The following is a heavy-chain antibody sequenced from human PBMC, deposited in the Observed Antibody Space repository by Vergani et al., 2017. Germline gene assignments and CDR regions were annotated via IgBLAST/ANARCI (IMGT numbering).Heavy chain of an antibody. V-gene: IGHV4-59*01. D-gene: IGHD2-21*02. CDR3: ARNPYCGGDCYSDAFDI. CDR1: GGSISSYY. CDR2: IYYSGST. Sequence: QVQLQESGPGLVKPSETLSLTCTVSGGSISSYYWSWIRQPPGKGLAWIGYIYYSGSTNYNPSLKSRVTISVDTSKNQFSLQLSSVTAADTAVYYCARNPYCGGDCYSDAFDIWGQGTMVTVSS. J-gene: IGHJ3*02.